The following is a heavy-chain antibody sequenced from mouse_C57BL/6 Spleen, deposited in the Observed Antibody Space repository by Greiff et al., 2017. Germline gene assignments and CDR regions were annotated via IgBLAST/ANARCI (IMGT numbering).Heavy chain of an antibody. D-gene: IGHD1-1*01. CDR3: ASFTTDWYFDV. CDR1: GYSITSGYY. Sequence: EVQLVESGPGLVKPSQSLSLTCSVTGYSITSGYYWNWIRQFPGNKLEWMGYISYDGSNNYNPSLKNRISITRDTSKNQFFLKLNSVTTEDTATYYCASFTTDWYFDVWGTGTTVTVSS. CDR2: ISYDGSN. V-gene: IGHV3-6*01. J-gene: IGHJ1*03.